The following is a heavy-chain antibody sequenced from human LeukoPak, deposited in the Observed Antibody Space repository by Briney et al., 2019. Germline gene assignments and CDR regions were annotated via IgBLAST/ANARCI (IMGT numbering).Heavy chain of an antibody. CDR3: AKDRRRYYYDSSGPPEYFQH. Sequence: GGSLRLSCAASGFTFKTYWMHWVRQAPGKGLEWVANIKEDGSEKYYVGSVKGRFTISRDNADNSLYLQMGSLRDEDTAVYYCAKDRRRYYYDSSGPPEYFQHWGQGTLVTVSS. V-gene: IGHV3-7*01. D-gene: IGHD3-22*01. CDR2: IKEDGSEK. CDR1: GFTFKTYW. J-gene: IGHJ1*01.